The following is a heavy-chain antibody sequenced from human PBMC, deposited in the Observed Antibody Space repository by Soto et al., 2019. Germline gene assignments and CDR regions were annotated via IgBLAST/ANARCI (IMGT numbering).Heavy chain of an antibody. CDR1: GFAFSSYW. V-gene: IGHV3-7*01. CDR2: IKQDGSEM. D-gene: IGHD6-19*01. CDR3: ARDQAVASFRYFYGMDV. Sequence: GESLKISCAASGFAFSSYWMSWVRQAPGKGLEWVANIKQDGSEMFYVDSVKGRFTISRDNAKNSLYLLMNSLRAEDTAVYYCARDQAVASFRYFYGMDVWGQGTTVTVSS. J-gene: IGHJ6*02.